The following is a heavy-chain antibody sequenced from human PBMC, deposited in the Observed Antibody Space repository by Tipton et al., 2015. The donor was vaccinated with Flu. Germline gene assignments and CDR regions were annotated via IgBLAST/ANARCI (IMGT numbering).Heavy chain of an antibody. Sequence: GLVKPSQTLSLTCAISGDSVSSNSAAWNWIRQSPSRGLEWLGRTYYRSKWYNDYAVSVKSRTTINPDTSKNQFSLQLNSVTPEDTAVYYCARGTGYCSSTSCFHGMDVWGQGTTVTVSS. CDR1: GDSVSSNSAA. D-gene: IGHD2-2*01. J-gene: IGHJ6*02. CDR3: ARGTGYCSSTSCFHGMDV. V-gene: IGHV6-1*01. CDR2: TYYRSKWYN.